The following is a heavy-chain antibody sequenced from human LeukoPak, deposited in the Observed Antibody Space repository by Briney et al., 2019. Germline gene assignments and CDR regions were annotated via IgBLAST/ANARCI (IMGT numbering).Heavy chain of an antibody. D-gene: IGHD3-9*01. Sequence: ASVTVTCKASGYTFTSYRISWVRQAPAQGLEWIGWISAYNGNTNYAHKLQGRVNMTTDTSTSTAYMELRSLRSDDTAVYYCARGFWAGDILTGYYWMPPAPFDPWGQGTLVTVSS. V-gene: IGHV1-18*04. CDR1: GYTFTSYR. CDR3: ARGFWAGDILTGYYWMPPAPFDP. J-gene: IGHJ5*02. CDR2: ISAYNGNT.